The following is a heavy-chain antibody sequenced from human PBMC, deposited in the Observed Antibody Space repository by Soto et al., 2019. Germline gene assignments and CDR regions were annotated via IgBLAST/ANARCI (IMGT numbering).Heavy chain of an antibody. CDR2: IYSGGST. CDR3: ARMGYYDSSGYHPY. J-gene: IGHJ4*02. Sequence: GGSLRLSCAASGFTVSSNYMSWVRQAPGKGLEWVSVIYSGGSTYYADSVKGRFTISRHNSKNTLYLQMNSLRAEDTAVYYCARMGYYDSSGYHPYWGQGTLVTVSS. D-gene: IGHD3-22*01. V-gene: IGHV3-53*04. CDR1: GFTVSSNY.